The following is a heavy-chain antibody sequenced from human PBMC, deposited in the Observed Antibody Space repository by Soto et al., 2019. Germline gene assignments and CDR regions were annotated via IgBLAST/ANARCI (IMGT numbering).Heavy chain of an antibody. Sequence: PSETLSLTCTVSGGSISSSSYYWGWIRQPPGKGLEWIGSIYYSGSTYYNPSLKSRVTISVDTSKNQFSLKLSSVTAADTAVYYCARGTLIAAAGYYYGMDVWDQGTTVTVSS. J-gene: IGHJ6*02. CDR2: IYYSGST. V-gene: IGHV4-39*07. D-gene: IGHD6-13*01. CDR1: GGSISSSSYY. CDR3: ARGTLIAAAGYYYGMDV.